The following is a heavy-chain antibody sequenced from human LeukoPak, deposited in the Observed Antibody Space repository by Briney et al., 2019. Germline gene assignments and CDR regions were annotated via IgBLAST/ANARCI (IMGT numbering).Heavy chain of an antibody. J-gene: IGHJ3*02. V-gene: IGHV3-23*01. Sequence: PGGSLRLSCAASGFTFSSYAMSWVRQAPGKGLEWVSAISGSGGRTYYADSVKGRFTISRDNSKNTLYLQMNSLRAEDTALYYCATVGQPGDTVTHPAGASLEIWGQGTMVTVSS. CDR2: ISGSGGRT. CDR3: ATVGQPGDTVTHPAGASLEI. CDR1: GFTFSSYA. D-gene: IGHD4-17*01.